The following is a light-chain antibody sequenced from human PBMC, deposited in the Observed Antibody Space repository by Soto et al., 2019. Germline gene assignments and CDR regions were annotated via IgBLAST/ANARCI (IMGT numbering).Light chain of an antibody. CDR2: GAS. Sequence: GERATLSCRASQSVSNNYLAWYQQKPGQAPRLLIYGASNRATGIPDRFSGSGSGTDFTLTISSLQPEDFATYYCQQSYSTPLTFGGGTKVDIK. V-gene: IGKV3-20*01. CDR1: QSVSNNY. CDR3: QQSYSTPLT. J-gene: IGKJ4*01.